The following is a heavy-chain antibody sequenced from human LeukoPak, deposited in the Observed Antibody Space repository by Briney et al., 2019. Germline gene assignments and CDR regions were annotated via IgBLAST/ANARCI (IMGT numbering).Heavy chain of an antibody. CDR1: GFTVSSNY. J-gene: IGHJ3*02. CDR2: ISSSSSYI. CDR3: ARDVAAGIAVAGSADAFDM. Sequence: GGSLRLSCAASGFTVSSNYMSWVRQAPGKGLECVSCISSSSSYIYYADSVKGRFTISRDNAKNSLYLQMNSLRAEDTAVYYCARDVAAGIAVAGSADAFDMWGQGTMVTVSS. V-gene: IGHV3-21*01. D-gene: IGHD6-19*01.